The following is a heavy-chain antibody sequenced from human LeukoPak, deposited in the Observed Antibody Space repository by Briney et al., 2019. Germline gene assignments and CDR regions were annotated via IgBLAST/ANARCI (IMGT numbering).Heavy chain of an antibody. Sequence: GGSLRLSCAASGFTFSSYAMSWVRQAPGKGLEWVSAISGSGDSTYYADSVKGRFTISRDNSKNTLYLQMNSLRAEDTAVFYCARDAYDSSAYTHRGYFQHWGQGTLVTVSS. CDR3: ARDAYDSSAYTHRGYFQH. J-gene: IGHJ1*01. CDR1: GFTFSSYA. CDR2: ISGSGDST. V-gene: IGHV3-23*01. D-gene: IGHD3-22*01.